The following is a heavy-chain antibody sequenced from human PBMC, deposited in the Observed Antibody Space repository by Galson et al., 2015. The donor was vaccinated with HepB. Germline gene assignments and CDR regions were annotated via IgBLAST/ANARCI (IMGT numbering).Heavy chain of an antibody. D-gene: IGHD6-19*01. Sequence: QSGAEVKKPGESLKISCKGSGYSFTSYWIGWVRQMPGKGLEWMGIIYPGDSDTRYSPSFQGQVTISADKSISTAYLQWSSLKASDTAMYYCARHAVSGWQEVGAFDIWGQGTMVTVSS. CDR1: GYSFTSYW. V-gene: IGHV5-51*01. CDR2: IYPGDSDT. J-gene: IGHJ3*02. CDR3: ARHAVSGWQEVGAFDI.